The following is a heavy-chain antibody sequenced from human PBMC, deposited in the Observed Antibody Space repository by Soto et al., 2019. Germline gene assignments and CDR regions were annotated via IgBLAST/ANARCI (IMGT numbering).Heavy chain of an antibody. CDR2: IYYSGST. CDR3: ARGSVFLGTRSYYNVDRFDP. J-gene: IGHJ5*02. Sequence: PSETLSLTCTVSGGSISSGGYYWSWIRQHPGKGLEWIGYIYYSGSTYYNPSLKSRVTISVDTSKNQFSLKLSSVTAADTAVYYCARGSVFLGTRSYYNVDRFDPWGQGTLVTVSS. D-gene: IGHD3-10*01. CDR1: GGSISSGGYY. V-gene: IGHV4-31*03.